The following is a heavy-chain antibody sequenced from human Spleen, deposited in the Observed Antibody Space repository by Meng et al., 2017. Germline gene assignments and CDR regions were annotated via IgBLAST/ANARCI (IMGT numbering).Heavy chain of an antibody. J-gene: IGHJ4*02. D-gene: IGHD3-16*02. Sequence: GESLKISCAASGFTFSSYAMHWVRQAPGKGLEWVAVLSYDGINKYYADSVKGRFTICRDNAKKTLYLQMNSLRAEDTAVYYCARIVWGSYRNSLEFDYWGQGTLVTVSS. V-gene: IGHV3-30*07. CDR2: LSYDGINK. CDR1: GFTFSSYA. CDR3: ARIVWGSYRNSLEFDY.